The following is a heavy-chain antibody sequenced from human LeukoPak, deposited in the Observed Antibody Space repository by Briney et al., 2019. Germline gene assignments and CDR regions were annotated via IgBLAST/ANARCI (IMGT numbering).Heavy chain of an antibody. CDR2: IWYDGSNK. CDR1: GFTFSSYG. V-gene: IGHV3-33*01. D-gene: IGHD3-22*01. Sequence: GRSLRLSCAASGFTFSSYGMHWVRQAPGKGLEWVAVIWYDGSNKYYADSVKGRFTISRDNSKNTLYLQMNSLRAEDTAVYYCARDPEYYYDSSGYNWGQGTLVTVSS. J-gene: IGHJ4*02. CDR3: ARDPEYYYDSSGYN.